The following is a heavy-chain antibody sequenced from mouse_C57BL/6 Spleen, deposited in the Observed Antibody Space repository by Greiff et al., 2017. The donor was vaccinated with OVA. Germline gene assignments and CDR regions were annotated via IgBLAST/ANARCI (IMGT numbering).Heavy chain of an antibody. J-gene: IGHJ4*01. Sequence: EVKLMESGGDLVKPGGSLKLSCAASGFTFSSYGMSWVRQTPDKRLEWVATISSGGSYTYYPDSVKGRFTISRDNAKNTLYLQMSSLKSEDTAMYYCARLAADAMDYWGQGTSVTVSS. CDR2: ISSGGSYT. CDR1: GFTFSSYG. V-gene: IGHV5-6*01. CDR3: ARLAADAMDY. D-gene: IGHD6-1*01.